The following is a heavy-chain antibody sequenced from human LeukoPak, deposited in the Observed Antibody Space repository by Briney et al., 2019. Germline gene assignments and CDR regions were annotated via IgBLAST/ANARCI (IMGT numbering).Heavy chain of an antibody. V-gene: IGHV4-4*07. D-gene: IGHD3-9*01. CDR3: ARTYYDVLTAHAFNI. Sequence: PSETLSLTCTVSGGSISSYYWSWIRQPAGKGLEWIGRIYTSGSTNYNPSLKSRVTMSVDTSKNQFSLKLSSVTAADTAVYYCARTYYDVLTAHAFNIWGQGTVATVSS. CDR2: IYTSGST. CDR1: GGSISSYY. J-gene: IGHJ3*02.